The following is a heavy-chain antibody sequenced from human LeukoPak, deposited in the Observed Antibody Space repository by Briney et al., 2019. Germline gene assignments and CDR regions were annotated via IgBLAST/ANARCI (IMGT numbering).Heavy chain of an antibody. Sequence: GGSLRLSCAASGFTFSSYTMSWVRQAPGKGLDWVSSIRDNGGRTYYADSVKGRLTISRDNSKNMVYLQMNSLRVEDTAIYYCTRDKSDLWFGESTNDFGMDVWGLGTAVTVSS. V-gene: IGHV3-23*01. D-gene: IGHD3-10*01. CDR3: TRDKSDLWFGESTNDFGMDV. CDR1: GFTFSSYT. CDR2: IRDNGGRT. J-gene: IGHJ6*02.